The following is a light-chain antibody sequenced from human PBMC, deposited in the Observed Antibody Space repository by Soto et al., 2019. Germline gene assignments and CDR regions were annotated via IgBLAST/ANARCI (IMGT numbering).Light chain of an antibody. CDR3: QQYNSYWT. J-gene: IGKJ1*01. V-gene: IGKV1-5*03. CDR1: QSLSSW. Sequence: DIQMTQSPSTLSASVGDRVTITCRASQSLSSWLAWYQQKPGRAPKLLIYKASSLESGVPSRFSGSGSGTEFTLTISSLQPDDFATYYCQQYNSYWTFGQGTTVEIK. CDR2: KAS.